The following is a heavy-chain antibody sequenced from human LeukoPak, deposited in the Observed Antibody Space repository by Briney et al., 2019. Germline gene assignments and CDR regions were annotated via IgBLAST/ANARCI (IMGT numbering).Heavy chain of an antibody. J-gene: IGHJ6*03. CDR2: IYYSGST. Sequence: SETLSLTCTVSGGSISSYYWSWIRQPPGKGLEWIGYIYYSGSTNYNPSLKSRVTISVDTSKNQFSLKLSSVTAADTAVYYCARTGYYYDSSGYYYYYYMDVWGKGTTVTVSS. V-gene: IGHV4-59*01. CDR1: GGSISSYY. CDR3: ARTGYYYDSSGYYYYYYMDV. D-gene: IGHD3-22*01.